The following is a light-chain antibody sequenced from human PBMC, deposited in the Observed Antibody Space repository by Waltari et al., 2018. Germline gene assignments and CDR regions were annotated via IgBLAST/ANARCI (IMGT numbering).Light chain of an antibody. Sequence: QSALTQPASVSGSPGQSITIPCTGTSSDVGGYNSVSWYQQHPGKAPKLMIYDVSNRPSGVSNRFSGSKSGNTASLTISGLQAEDEADYYCSSYTSSSTLFGGGTKLTVL. CDR3: SSYTSSSTL. J-gene: IGLJ2*01. V-gene: IGLV2-14*03. CDR1: SSDVGGYNS. CDR2: DVS.